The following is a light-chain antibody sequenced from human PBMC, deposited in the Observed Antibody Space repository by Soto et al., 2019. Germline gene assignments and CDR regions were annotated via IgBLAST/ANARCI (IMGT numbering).Light chain of an antibody. CDR3: QQSNNWPRT. J-gene: IGKJ1*01. V-gene: IGKV3-15*01. CDR2: GAS. CDR1: QSVSSN. Sequence: EIVMTQSPATLSVSPGERATLSCKTSQSVSSNLAWYQQKPGQAPRLLIYGASTRATGIPARFSGSGSGTEFTLTIDSLQSEDFEVYYCQQSNNWPRTFGQVTKVEVK.